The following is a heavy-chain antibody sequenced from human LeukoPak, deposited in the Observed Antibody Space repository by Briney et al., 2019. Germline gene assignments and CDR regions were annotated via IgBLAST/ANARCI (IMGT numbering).Heavy chain of an antibody. J-gene: IGHJ4*02. CDR1: GGSISSSSYY. D-gene: IGHD3-22*01. CDR3: ARVGYYDSSGYYPFDY. Sequence: PSETLSLTCTVSGGSISSSSYYWGWIRQPPGKGLEWIGSIYYSGSTYYNPSLKSRVTISVDTSKNQFSLKLSSVTAADTAVYYCARVGYYDSSGYYPFDYWGQGTLVTVSS. CDR2: IYYSGST. V-gene: IGHV4-39*07.